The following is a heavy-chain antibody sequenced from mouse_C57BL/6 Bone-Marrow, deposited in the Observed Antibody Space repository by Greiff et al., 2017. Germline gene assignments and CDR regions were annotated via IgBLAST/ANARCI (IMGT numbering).Heavy chain of an antibody. CDR1: GYTFTSYW. J-gene: IGHJ1*03. Sequence: QVQLQQPGAELVMPGASVKLSCKASGYTFTSYWMHWVKQRPGQGLEWIGEIDPSDSYTNYNQKFKGKSTLTVDKSSSTAYMQLSSLTSEDSAVYYCASGRFFYYGSSYGWYFDVWGTGTTVTVSS. V-gene: IGHV1-69*01. CDR3: ASGRFFYYGSSYGWYFDV. D-gene: IGHD1-1*01. CDR2: IDPSDSYT.